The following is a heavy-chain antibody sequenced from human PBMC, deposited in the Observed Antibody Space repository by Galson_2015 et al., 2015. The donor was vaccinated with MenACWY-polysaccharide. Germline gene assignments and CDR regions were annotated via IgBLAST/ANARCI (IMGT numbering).Heavy chain of an antibody. V-gene: IGHV3-23*01. CDR2: ISGSGGST. Sequence: SLRLSCAASGFTFSSYGMSWVRQAPGKGLEWVSSISGSGGSTFYADSVKGRFTISRDNSKNTLSLKVNSLRAEDTAKYYCAKDLRVGATAGSELDFRGQGTLVTVSS. D-gene: IGHD1-26*01. J-gene: IGHJ4*02. CDR1: GFTFSSYG. CDR3: AKDLRVGATAGSELDF.